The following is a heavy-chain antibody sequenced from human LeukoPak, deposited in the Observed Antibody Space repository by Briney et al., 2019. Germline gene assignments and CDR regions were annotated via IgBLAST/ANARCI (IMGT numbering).Heavy chain of an antibody. J-gene: IGHJ3*02. CDR3: ARATVRDAFDI. Sequence: ASVKVSCKASGGTFSSYAISWVRQAPGQGLEWMGWINPNSGGTNYAQKFQGRVTMTRDTSISTAYMELSRLRSDDTAVYYCARATVRDAFDIWGQGTMVTVSS. CDR2: INPNSGGT. V-gene: IGHV1-2*02. D-gene: IGHD4-17*01. CDR1: GGTFSSYA.